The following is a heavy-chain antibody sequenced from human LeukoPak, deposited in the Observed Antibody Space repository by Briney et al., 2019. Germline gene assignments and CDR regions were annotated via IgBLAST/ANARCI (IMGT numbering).Heavy chain of an antibody. CDR2: IYPGDSDT. CDR1: GYXFTTYW. D-gene: IGHD2-15*01. J-gene: IGHJ4*02. CDR3: ARARYCSGGSCYAEY. V-gene: IGHV5-51*01. Sequence: GESLKISCKGSGYXFTTYWIGWVRQMPGKGLEWMGIIYPGDSDTRYSPSFQGQVTISADKTISTAYLQWSSLKASDTAMYYCARARYCSGGSCYAEYWGQGTLVTVSS.